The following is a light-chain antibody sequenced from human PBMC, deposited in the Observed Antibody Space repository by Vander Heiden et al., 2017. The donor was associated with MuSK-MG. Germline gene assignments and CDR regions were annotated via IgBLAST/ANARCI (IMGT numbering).Light chain of an antibody. CDR1: QSVLYSSNNKNY. CDR2: WAS. CDR3: QQYYSAPYT. J-gene: IGKJ2*01. V-gene: IGKV4-1*01. Sequence: DIVMTQSPDSLAVSLGERATINCKSSQSVLYSSNNKNYLAWYQQKLGQPPKLLIYWASTRESGVPDRFSGSGSGTDFTLTISSLQAEDVAVYYCQQYYSAPYTFGRGTKLEIK.